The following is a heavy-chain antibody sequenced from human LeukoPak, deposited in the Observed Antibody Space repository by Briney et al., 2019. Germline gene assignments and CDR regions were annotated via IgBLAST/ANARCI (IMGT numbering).Heavy chain of an antibody. CDR2: MNPNSGNT. V-gene: IGHV1-8*01. D-gene: IGHD1-1*01. J-gene: IGHJ6*03. CDR3: ARAGTTSYYYYYMDV. CDR1: GYTFTSYD. Sequence: GASVKVSCKASGYTFTSYDINWVRQATGQGHEWMGWMNPNSGNTGYAQKFQGRVTMTRNTSISTAYMELSSLRSEDTAVYYCARAGTTSYYYYYMDVWGKGTTVTVSS.